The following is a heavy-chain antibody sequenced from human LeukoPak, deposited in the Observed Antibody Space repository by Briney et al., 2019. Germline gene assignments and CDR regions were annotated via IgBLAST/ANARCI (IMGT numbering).Heavy chain of an antibody. CDR1: GGSLSSYY. CDR3: AKSFGYSSSGVDS. D-gene: IGHD6-13*01. Sequence: SETLSLTCTVSGGSLSSYYWSWIRQPPGKGLEWIGYIYYSGNTYYNPSLKSRVTISVDTSENQFSLKLNSVTAADTAVYYCAKSFGYSSSGVDSWGQGTLVTVSS. V-gene: IGHV4-59*01. CDR2: IYYSGNT. J-gene: IGHJ4*02.